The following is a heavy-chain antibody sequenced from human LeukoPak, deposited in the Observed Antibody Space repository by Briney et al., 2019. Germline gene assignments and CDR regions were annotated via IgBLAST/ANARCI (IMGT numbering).Heavy chain of an antibody. V-gene: IGHV4-31*03. CDR2: IYYSGST. CDR1: GGSISSGGYY. CDR3: AREVAAAGTYYFDY. J-gene: IGHJ4*02. D-gene: IGHD6-13*01. Sequence: TSETLSLTCTVSGGSISSGGYYWSWIRQHPGKGLEWIGYIYYSGSTYYNPSLKSRVTISVDTSKNQFSLKLSSVTAADTAVYYCAREVAAAGTYYFDYWGQGTLVTVSS.